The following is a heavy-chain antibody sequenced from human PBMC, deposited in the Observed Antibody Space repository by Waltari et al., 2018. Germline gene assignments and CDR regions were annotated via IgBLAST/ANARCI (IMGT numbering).Heavy chain of an antibody. V-gene: IGHV1-69*05. Sequence: QVQLVQSGAEVKKPGSSVKVFCKASGGTFSSYAIRWVRPALGQGLAWMGGIIPNFGTANYAQKFQGRVTITTDESTSTAYMELSSLRSEDTAVYYCARVDTAMADYYYYYMDVWGKGTTVTVSS. CDR2: IIPNFGTA. J-gene: IGHJ6*03. CDR1: GGTFSSYA. D-gene: IGHD5-18*01. CDR3: ARVDTAMADYYYYYMDV.